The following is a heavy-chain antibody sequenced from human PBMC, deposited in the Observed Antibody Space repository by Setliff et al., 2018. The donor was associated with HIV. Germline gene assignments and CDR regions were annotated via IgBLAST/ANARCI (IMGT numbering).Heavy chain of an antibody. Sequence: KPSETLSLTCTVSGDSITNHAWNWLRQPPGERLEWIGYGTSSGHSYCNPSLNSRVTISVDASKSQFSLKLRAVTAADSAVYYCARQGRPGDFDSWGQGTLVTVSS. J-gene: IGHJ4*02. V-gene: IGHV4-59*08. CDR3: ARQGRPGDFDS. D-gene: IGHD7-27*01. CDR2: GTSSGHS. CDR1: GDSITNHA.